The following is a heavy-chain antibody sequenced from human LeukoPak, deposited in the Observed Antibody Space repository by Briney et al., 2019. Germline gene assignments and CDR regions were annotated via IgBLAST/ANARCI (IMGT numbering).Heavy chain of an antibody. CDR1: GLNFNDYD. CDR2: IWDDGSNK. D-gene: IGHD3-10*01. V-gene: IGHV3-33*06. J-gene: IGHJ2*01. CDR3: AKERGGQDWDFDL. Sequence: GGSLRLSCAASGLNFNDYDMDWVRQAPGKGLERVAVIWDDGSNKYCGESVKGRFTISRDISKNMLYLQMNSLRVEDTAVYYCAKERGGQDWDFDLWGRGTLATVSS.